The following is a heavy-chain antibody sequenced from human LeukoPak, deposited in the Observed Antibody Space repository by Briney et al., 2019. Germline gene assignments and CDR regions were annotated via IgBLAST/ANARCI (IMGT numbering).Heavy chain of an antibody. CDR2: IKQDGSEK. V-gene: IGHV3-7*05. CDR3: ARDYLEYNYADVMGY. J-gene: IGHJ4*02. CDR1: GFTFSRYY. Sequence: PGGSLRLSCAASGFTFSRYYMNWVRQAPGKGLEWVANIKQDGSEKYYVDSVKGRFTVSRDNAKNSLYLQMNSLRAKDTAVYYCARDYLEYNYADVMGYWGQGTLVTVSS. D-gene: IGHD5-18*01.